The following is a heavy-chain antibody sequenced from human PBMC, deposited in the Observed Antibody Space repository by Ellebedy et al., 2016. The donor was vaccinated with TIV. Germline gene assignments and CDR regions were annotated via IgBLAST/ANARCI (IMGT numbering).Heavy chain of an antibody. J-gene: IGHJ5*02. V-gene: IGHV3-23*01. Sequence: GESLKISXAASGFTFNNYAMSWVRQAPGKGLQWVSAISAIGANGAAAYYADSVKGRFTISRDNAKSSLYLQMNSLRAEDTAMYYCVGAISWGQGTLVTVSS. CDR3: VGAIS. CDR1: GFTFNNYA. D-gene: IGHD3-16*01. CDR2: ISAIGANGAAA.